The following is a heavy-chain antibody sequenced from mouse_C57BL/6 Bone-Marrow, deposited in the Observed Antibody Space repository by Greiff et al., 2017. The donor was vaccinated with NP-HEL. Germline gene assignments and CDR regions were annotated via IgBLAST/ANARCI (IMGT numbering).Heavy chain of an antibody. CDR1: GFSLTSYG. CDR2: IWSGGST. Sequence: QVQLKQSGPGLVQPSQSLSITCTVSGFSLTSYGVHWVRQSPGEGLEWLGVIWSGGSTDDNAAFISRLSISKDNSKSQVFVKMNSLQADDTAIYYCARSGVSYFDDWGQGTTLTVSS. CDR3: ARSGVSYFDD. J-gene: IGHJ2*01. V-gene: IGHV2-2*01. D-gene: IGHD1-1*02.